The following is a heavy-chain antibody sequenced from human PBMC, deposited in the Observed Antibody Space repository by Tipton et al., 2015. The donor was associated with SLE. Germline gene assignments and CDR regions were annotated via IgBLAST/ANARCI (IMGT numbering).Heavy chain of an antibody. CDR2: IYYSGST. CDR3: ARGPYFCMDI. J-gene: IGHJ6*03. V-gene: IGHV4-39*07. Sequence: TLSLTCTVSNGSISSSPYYWGWIRQSPGKGLEWVGSIYYSGSTYYNPSLKSRVTISVDTSRNQCSLNLTSVTAADTAVYYCARGPYFCMDIWGKGTTGTGSS. CDR1: NGSISSSPYY.